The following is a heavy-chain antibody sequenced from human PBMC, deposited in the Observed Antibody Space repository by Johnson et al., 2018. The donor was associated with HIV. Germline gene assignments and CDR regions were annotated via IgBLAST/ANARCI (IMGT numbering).Heavy chain of an antibody. J-gene: IGHJ3*02. D-gene: IGHD3-16*01. CDR3: AKEGHYYDDYHAFDI. V-gene: IGHV3-66*02. CDR1: GFTVSSDY. CDR2: IYSGGST. Sequence: VQLVESGGGLVQPGRSLRLSCAASGFTVSSDYMSWVRQAPGKGLEWVSLIYSGGSTYYADSVKGRFTISRDNSKNTLYLQMNSLRAEDTAVYYCAKEGHYYDDYHAFDIWGQGTMVTVSS.